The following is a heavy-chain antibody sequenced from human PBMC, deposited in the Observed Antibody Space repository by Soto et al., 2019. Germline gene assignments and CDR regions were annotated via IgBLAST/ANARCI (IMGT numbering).Heavy chain of an antibody. J-gene: IGHJ6*02. D-gene: IGHD2-2*01. V-gene: IGHV4-39*01. CDR3: ARLAGYCSGTSCYGYYGMDV. CDR1: GGSISSGRYS. Sequence: SETLSLTCSVAGGSISSGRYSWGWIRKPPGKGLEWIGTFHYSGRTYYSPSLESRVTISVDTSKNQFSLKVSSVTAADTAVFYCARLAGYCSGTSCYGYYGMDVWGQGTTVTSP. CDR2: FHYSGRT.